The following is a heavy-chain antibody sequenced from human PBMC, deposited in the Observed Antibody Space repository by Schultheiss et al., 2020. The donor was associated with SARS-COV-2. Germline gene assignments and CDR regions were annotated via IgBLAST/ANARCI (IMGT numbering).Heavy chain of an antibody. CDR1: GGTFSSYA. J-gene: IGHJ4*02. Sequence: SVKVSCKASGGTFSSYAISWVRQAPGQGLEWMGGFIPIFGTAKYAQKFQGRVTITADESTSTAYMELSSLRSEDTAVYYCARAKPTTVTTVDFDYWGQGTLVTVSS. V-gene: IGHV1-69*13. D-gene: IGHD4-17*01. CDR3: ARAKPTTVTTVDFDY. CDR2: FIPIFGTA.